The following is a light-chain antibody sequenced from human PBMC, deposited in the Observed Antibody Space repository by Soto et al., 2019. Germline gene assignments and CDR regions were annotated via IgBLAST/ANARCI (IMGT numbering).Light chain of an antibody. J-gene: IGKJ1*01. Sequence: EIVVTQSPGTLSLSLGERATLSCRASQSITNNYLDWYQQKPGQAPSLLIYLASNRAAGIPDRFSGSGSGADCTLTINRLEPEDFSVYHFQQYGSSPWTFGQGTTVDIK. CDR3: QQYGSSPWT. CDR2: LAS. CDR1: QSITNNY. V-gene: IGKV3-20*01.